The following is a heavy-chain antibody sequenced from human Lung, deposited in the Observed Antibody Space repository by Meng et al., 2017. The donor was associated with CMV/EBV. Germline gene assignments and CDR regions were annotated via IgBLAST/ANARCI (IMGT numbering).Heavy chain of an antibody. CDR3: ARDNNWGPDY. J-gene: IGHJ4*02. D-gene: IGHD7-27*01. CDR2: IHPHRGDT. Sequence: SXXVSCKASGYTFTAHYFHWVRQAPGQGLEWMGWIHPHRGDTNYAQQFQGRVTLTRDTSINTGYMELTRLTSDDTAAYYCARDNNWGPDYWGQGTLVTVSS. V-gene: IGHV1-2*02. CDR1: GYTFTAHY.